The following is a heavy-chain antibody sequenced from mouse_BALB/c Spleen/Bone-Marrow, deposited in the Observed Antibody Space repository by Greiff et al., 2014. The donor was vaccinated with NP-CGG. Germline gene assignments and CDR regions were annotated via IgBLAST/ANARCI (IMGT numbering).Heavy chain of an antibody. CDR2: INPSNGRT. J-gene: IGHJ3*01. CDR3: ARYATATYWFAY. CDR1: GYTFTSYW. V-gene: IGHV1S81*02. Sequence: QVQLQQSGAELVKPGASVKLSCKASGYTFTSYWMHWVKQRPGQGLEWIGEINPSNGRTNYNEKFKNKATLTVGKSSSTAYMQLSSLTSEDSAVYYCARYATATYWFAYWGQGTLVTVSA. D-gene: IGHD1-2*01.